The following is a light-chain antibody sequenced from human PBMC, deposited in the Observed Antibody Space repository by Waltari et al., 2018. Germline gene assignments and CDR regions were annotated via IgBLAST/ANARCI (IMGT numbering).Light chain of an antibody. J-gene: IGKJ1*01. CDR3: QQYQKSPWT. V-gene: IGKV1-5*03. CDR2: KAS. Sequence: DIQMTQSPSTLSASVGHRVPIPCRASQSLNNWLAWFQQKPGKAPKVLIYKASILESGVPSRFSGSVSGTEFTLTISSLQPDDFGSYYCQQYQKSPWTFGQGTKVEIK. CDR1: QSLNNW.